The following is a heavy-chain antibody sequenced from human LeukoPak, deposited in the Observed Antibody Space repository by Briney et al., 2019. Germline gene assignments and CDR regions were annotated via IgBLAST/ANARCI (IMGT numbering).Heavy chain of an antibody. D-gene: IGHD5-12*01. V-gene: IGHV3-30*18. Sequence: GGSLRLSCAASGFTFGSYGMHWVRQAPGKGLEWVAVISFDGRNTYYADSVKGRFTISRDDSKNTLYLQMNSLRADGTAVYYCAKGGVATVDYLDYWGQGTLVTVSS. CDR2: ISFDGRNT. J-gene: IGHJ4*02. CDR1: GFTFGSYG. CDR3: AKGGVATVDYLDY.